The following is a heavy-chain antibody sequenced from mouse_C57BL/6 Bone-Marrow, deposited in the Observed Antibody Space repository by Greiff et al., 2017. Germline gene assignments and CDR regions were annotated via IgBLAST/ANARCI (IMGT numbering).Heavy chain of an antibody. V-gene: IGHV1-82*01. CDR1: GYAFSSSW. J-gene: IGHJ2*01. D-gene: IGHD2-1*01. Sequence: VKLQQSGPELVKPGASVKISCKASGYAFSSSWMNWVKQRPGKGLEWIGRIYPGDGDTNYNGKFKGKATLTADKSSSTAYMQLSSLTSEDSAVYFCARRPIYYGNYFDYWGQGTTLTVSS. CDR3: ARRPIYYGNYFDY. CDR2: IYPGDGDT.